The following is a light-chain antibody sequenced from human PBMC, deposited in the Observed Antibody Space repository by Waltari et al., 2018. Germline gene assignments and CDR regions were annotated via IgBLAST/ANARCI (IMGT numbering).Light chain of an antibody. V-gene: IGLV1-40*01. Sequence: QSVLTQPPSVSGAPGQRVTISCTGSSSNIGTGYDVHWYQQLPGTAPKPLIYGNNNRPAGVPDRFSGSKSGTSASLAITGLQAEDEADYYCQSYDKSLSGVVFGGGTKLTVV. CDR1: SSNIGTGYD. CDR3: QSYDKSLSGVV. CDR2: GNN. J-gene: IGLJ2*01.